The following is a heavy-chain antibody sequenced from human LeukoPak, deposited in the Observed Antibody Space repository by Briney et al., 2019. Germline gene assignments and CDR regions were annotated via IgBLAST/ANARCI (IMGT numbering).Heavy chain of an antibody. Sequence: PGGSLRLSCAASGFTFSSFAMSWVRQAPGKGLDWVSAISGGSDITYYADSVKGRFTISRDNSKNTLDLHMSSLTADDTAVYYCANMQLVKGVFEIWGQGTRVTVSS. CDR3: ANMQLVKGVFEI. CDR1: GFTFSSFA. V-gene: IGHV3-23*01. J-gene: IGHJ3*02. CDR2: ISGGSDIT. D-gene: IGHD6-13*01.